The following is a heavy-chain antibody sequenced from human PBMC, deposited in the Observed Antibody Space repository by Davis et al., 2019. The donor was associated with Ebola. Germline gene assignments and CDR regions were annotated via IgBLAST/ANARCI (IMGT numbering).Heavy chain of an antibody. CDR1: GYTFTGYY. J-gene: IGHJ6*02. V-gene: IGHV1-2*02. D-gene: IGHD5-12*01. Sequence: ASVKVSCKASGYTFTGYYMHWVRQAPGQGLEWMGWMNPNSGNTGYAQKFQGRVTMTRDTSISTAYMELSRLRSDDTAVYYCARDQEDVAEYYYYYGMDVWGQGTTVTVSS. CDR2: MNPNSGNT. CDR3: ARDQEDVAEYYYYYGMDV.